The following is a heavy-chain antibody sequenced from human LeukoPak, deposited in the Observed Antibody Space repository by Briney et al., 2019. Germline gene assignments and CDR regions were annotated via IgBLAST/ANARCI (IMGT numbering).Heavy chain of an antibody. Sequence: PGGSLRLSCAASGFTFSNYAMSWVRQAPGKGLEWVSAISGSGGTTYYADSVEGRFTISRDNSKNTVYLQMNSLRAEDTAVYYCAKAVTTVYYFYMDVWGKGTTVTISS. J-gene: IGHJ6*03. CDR3: AKAVTTVYYFYMDV. D-gene: IGHD4-17*01. CDR2: ISGSGGTT. V-gene: IGHV3-23*01. CDR1: GFTFSNYA.